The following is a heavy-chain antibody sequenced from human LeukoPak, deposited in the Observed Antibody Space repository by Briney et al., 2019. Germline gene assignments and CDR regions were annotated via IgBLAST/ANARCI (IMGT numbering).Heavy chain of an antibody. Sequence: GASVKVSCKASGYTFTSYGINWVRPAPGQGLEWMGCINPNSGGTNYAQKFQGRVTMTRDTSISTAYMELNRLRSDDTAVYYCARDRERVRNPASGYYYYMDVRGKGTTVTVSS. CDR3: ARDRERVRNPASGYYYYMDV. J-gene: IGHJ6*03. CDR2: INPNSGGT. D-gene: IGHD2-8*02. V-gene: IGHV1-2*02. CDR1: GYTFTSYG.